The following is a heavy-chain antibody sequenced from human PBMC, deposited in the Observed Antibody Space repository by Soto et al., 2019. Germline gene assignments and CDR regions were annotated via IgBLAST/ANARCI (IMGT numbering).Heavy chain of an antibody. CDR3: ATDILTGYSRDY. V-gene: IGHV3-30-3*01. D-gene: IGHD3-9*01. J-gene: IGHJ4*02. CDR1: GFTFSSYA. CDR2: ISYDGSNK. Sequence: GGSLRLSCAASGFTFSSYAMHWVRQAPGKGLEWVAVISYDGSNKYYADSVKGRFTISRDNSKNTLYLQMNSLRAEDTAVYYCATDILTGYSRDYWGQGTLVTVSS.